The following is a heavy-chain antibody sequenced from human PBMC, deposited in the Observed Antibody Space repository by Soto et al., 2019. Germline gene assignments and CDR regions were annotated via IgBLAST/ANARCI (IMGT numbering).Heavy chain of an antibody. Sequence: ASVKVSCKASGYTFITYGFSWVRQAPGQGLECMGWISAYNGNTNYAQNFQGRVTMTTDTSTSTAYMELRSLRSDDTAVYYCARTIWNYGSYYYMDVWGKGTTVTVSS. CDR2: ISAYNGNT. CDR1: GYTFITYG. V-gene: IGHV1-18*01. D-gene: IGHD1-7*01. J-gene: IGHJ6*03. CDR3: ARTIWNYGSYYYMDV.